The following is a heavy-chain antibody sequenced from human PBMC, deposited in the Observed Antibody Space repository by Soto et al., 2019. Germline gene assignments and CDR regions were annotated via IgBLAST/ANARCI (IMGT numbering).Heavy chain of an antibody. J-gene: IGHJ4*02. Sequence: QLQLQESGPGLVKPSETLSLTCTVSGGSISSSSYYWGWIRQPPGKGLEWIGSIYYSGSTYYNPSLKSLVTISVDTYKNQFSLKLSSVTAADTAVYYCARGDYYGSGSYYRTYYFDYWGQGTLVTVSS. V-gene: IGHV4-39*01. CDR2: IYYSGST. CDR3: ARGDYYGSGSYYRTYYFDY. D-gene: IGHD3-10*01. CDR1: GGSISSSSYY.